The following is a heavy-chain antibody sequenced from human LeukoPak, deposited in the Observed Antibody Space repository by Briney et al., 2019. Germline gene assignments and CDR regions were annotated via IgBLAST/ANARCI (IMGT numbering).Heavy chain of an antibody. J-gene: IGHJ4*02. V-gene: IGHV5-51*01. D-gene: IGHD3-22*01. CDR2: IHPGDSDT. CDR1: GYRFTSYW. Sequence: KGGESLKISCKGSGYRFTSYWIGWVRQMPGKGQEWMGIIHPGDSDTRYSPTFQGQVTISADKSISAAYLQWSSLKASDTAMYYCARLDSSGYYPFDDWGQGTLVTVSS. CDR3: ARLDSSGYYPFDD.